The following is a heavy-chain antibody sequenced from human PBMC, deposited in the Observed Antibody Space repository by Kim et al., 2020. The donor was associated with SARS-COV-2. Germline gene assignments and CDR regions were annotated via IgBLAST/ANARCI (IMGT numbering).Heavy chain of an antibody. CDR3: ARARKTYSSSAYFDY. J-gene: IGHJ4*02. D-gene: IGHD6-6*01. Sequence: DSVQGRFTISRDNAKNSLYLQVNSLRAEDTAVYYCARARKTYSSSAYFDYWGQGTLVTVSS. V-gene: IGHV3-7*01.